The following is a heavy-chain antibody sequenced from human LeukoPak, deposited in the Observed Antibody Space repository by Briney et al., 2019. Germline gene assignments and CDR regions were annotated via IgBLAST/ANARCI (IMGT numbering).Heavy chain of an antibody. J-gene: IGHJ6*03. CDR1: GGTFSSYA. CDR3: ASAVAAARPYYYYYMDV. D-gene: IGHD6-13*01. V-gene: IGHV1-69*05. Sequence: SVEVSCKASGGTFSSYAISWVRQAPGQGLEWMGGIIPIFGTANYAQKFQGRVTITTDESTSTAYMELSSLRSEDTAVYNCASAVAAARPYYYYYMDVWGKGTTVAVSS. CDR2: IIPIFGTA.